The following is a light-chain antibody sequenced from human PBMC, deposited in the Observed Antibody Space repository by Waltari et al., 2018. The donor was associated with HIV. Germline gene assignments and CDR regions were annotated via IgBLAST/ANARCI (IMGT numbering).Light chain of an antibody. Sequence: QSVLTQPPSVSGAPGQRVTISCTGSSSNTGAGHDVHRYQQIPGTAPKLFIYANNNRPSGIPDRFSGSKSGTSASLAITGLRAEDEGDYYCQSYDTSLGGSVFGGGTKLTVL. J-gene: IGLJ3*02. CDR2: ANN. V-gene: IGLV1-40*01. CDR1: SSNTGAGHD. CDR3: QSYDTSLGGSV.